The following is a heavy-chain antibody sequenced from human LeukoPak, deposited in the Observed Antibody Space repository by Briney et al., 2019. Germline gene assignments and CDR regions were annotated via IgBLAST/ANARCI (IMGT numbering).Heavy chain of an antibody. Sequence: GKSLRLSCAASAFTFSTYAMHWVRQAPGKGLEWVAVISYDGTNKYYADSVKGRFTISRDNSKNTLYLQMNSLRAEDTAVYYCVRGFGDLWGQGTLVTASS. D-gene: IGHD3-3*01. CDR1: AFTFSTYA. CDR3: VRGFGDL. CDR2: ISYDGTNK. J-gene: IGHJ5*02. V-gene: IGHV3-30-3*01.